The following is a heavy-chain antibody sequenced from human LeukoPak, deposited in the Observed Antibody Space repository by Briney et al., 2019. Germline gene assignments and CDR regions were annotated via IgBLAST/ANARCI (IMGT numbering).Heavy chain of an antibody. D-gene: IGHD3-3*01. V-gene: IGHV3-23*01. CDR2: ISGSGGST. CDR3: AKSPRSKTIFGVVLYYFDY. Sequence: GGSLILSCAASGFTFSSYAMSWVRQAPGKGLEWVSAISGSGGSTYYADSVKGRLTIARDNSKNSLYLQMNSLRAEDTAVYYCAKSPRSKTIFGVVLYYFDYWGQGTLVTVSS. CDR1: GFTFSSYA. J-gene: IGHJ4*02.